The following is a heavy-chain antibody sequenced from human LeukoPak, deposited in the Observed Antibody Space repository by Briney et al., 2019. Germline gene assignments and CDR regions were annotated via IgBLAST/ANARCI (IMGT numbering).Heavy chain of an antibody. CDR1: GFTFSSYA. V-gene: IGHV3-48*01. CDR2: ISSSSSTI. J-gene: IGHJ5*02. Sequence: GGSLRLSCAASGFTFSSYAMSWVRQAPGKGLEWVSYISSSSSTIYYADSVKGRFTISRDNAKNSLYLQMNSLRAEDTAVYYCARDVRRYDFWSGYPGGEFDPWGQGTLVTVSS. D-gene: IGHD3-3*01. CDR3: ARDVRRYDFWSGYPGGEFDP.